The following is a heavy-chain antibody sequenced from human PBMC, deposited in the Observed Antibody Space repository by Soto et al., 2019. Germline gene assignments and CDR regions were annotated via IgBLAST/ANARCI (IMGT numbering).Heavy chain of an antibody. CDR2: INTDGSVA. CDR1: GLTFRSYW. Sequence: EVQLVESGGGLVQPGESLRLSCAASGLTFRSYWMHWVRQAPGKGLVWVSRINTDGSVAMYVDSVKGRFTISRDNAKNTLYLHMSSLRAEDTAVYYCVRDMQLWRLDSWSQGTLVTVSS. D-gene: IGHD2-21*01. J-gene: IGHJ4*02. CDR3: VRDMQLWRLDS. V-gene: IGHV3-74*03.